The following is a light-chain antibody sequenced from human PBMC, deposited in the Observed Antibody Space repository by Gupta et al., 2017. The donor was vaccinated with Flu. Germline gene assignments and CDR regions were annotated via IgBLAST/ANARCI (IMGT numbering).Light chain of an antibody. J-gene: IGLJ1*01. V-gene: IGLV1-44*01. CDR2: RNN. CDR1: SSNIGSNT. CDR3: ASWDDSLSGSYV. Sequence: QSVLSQPPSASGTPGQTVTISCSGGSSNIGSNTVNWYQQLPRTAPKLLIYRNNQRPSGVPDRFFGSKSGTSASLAISGLQSEDEADYYCASWDDSLSGSYVFGTGTKVTVL.